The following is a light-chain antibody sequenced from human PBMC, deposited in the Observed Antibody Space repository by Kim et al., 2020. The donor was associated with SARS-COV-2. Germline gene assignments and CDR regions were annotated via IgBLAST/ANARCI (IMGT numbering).Light chain of an antibody. Sequence: TATRTCTGNSNNVGSQGAAWRQQHQGHPAKRLSYKNINRPSAISERLSASRSGNTASLTITGLQPEDEADYYCSAWDSSLSAWVFGGGTKLTVL. CDR1: SNNVGSQG. J-gene: IGLJ3*02. V-gene: IGLV10-54*01. CDR3: SAWDSSLSAWV. CDR2: KNI.